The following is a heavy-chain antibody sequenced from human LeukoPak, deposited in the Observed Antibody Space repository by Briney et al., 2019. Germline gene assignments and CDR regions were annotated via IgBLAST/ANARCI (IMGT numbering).Heavy chain of an antibody. D-gene: IGHD6-19*01. CDR1: GGSISTYS. V-gene: IGHV4-4*07. J-gene: IGHJ4*02. CDR2: IYTSGST. Sequence: SETLSLTCTVSGGSISTYSWSWLRQPAGKGLEWIGRIYTSGSTKYNPSLKSRVTMSVDTSKNQFSLKLSSVTAADTAVYYCARVRSSDWDFDYWGQGTLVTVSS. CDR3: ARVRSSDWDFDY.